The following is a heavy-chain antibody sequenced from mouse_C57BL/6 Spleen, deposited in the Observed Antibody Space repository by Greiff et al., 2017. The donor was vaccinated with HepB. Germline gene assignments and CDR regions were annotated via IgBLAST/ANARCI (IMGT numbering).Heavy chain of an antibody. CDR3: ASSYYGSSYDY. J-gene: IGHJ2*01. Sequence: EVKLMESGGGLVKPGGSLKLSCAASGFTFSSYTMSWVRQTPEKRLEWVATISGGGGNTYYPDSVKGRFTISRDNAKNTLYLQMSSLRSEDTALYYCASSYYGSSYDYWGKGTTLTVSS. V-gene: IGHV5-9*01. D-gene: IGHD1-1*01. CDR1: GFTFSSYT. CDR2: ISGGGGNT.